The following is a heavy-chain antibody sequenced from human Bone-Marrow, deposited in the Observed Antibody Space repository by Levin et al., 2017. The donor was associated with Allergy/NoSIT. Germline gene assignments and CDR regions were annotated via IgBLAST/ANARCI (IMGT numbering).Heavy chain of an antibody. D-gene: IGHD2-15*01. CDR2: ISSSSSNI. J-gene: IGHJ6*02. CDR1: GFNFSIYG. V-gene: IGHV3-21*04. CDR3: ARDRTNCILRNYGMDV. Sequence: GGSLRLSCAASGFNFSIYGMNWVRQAPGKGLEWVSSISSSSSNIYYADSLKGRFTISRDNAKNSLYLQMKSLRAEDTAVYYCARDRTNCILRNYGMDVWGQGTTVTVSS.